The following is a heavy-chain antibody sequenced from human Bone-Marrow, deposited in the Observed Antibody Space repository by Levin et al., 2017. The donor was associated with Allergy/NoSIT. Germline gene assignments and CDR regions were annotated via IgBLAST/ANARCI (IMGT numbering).Heavy chain of an antibody. CDR1: GYTFTSYG. CDR3: AREVTAGLGPWEGYFDL. J-gene: IGHJ2*01. CDR2: ISAYNGNT. D-gene: IGHD2-21*02. V-gene: IGHV1-18*01. Sequence: ASVKVSCKASGYTFTSYGISWVRQAPGQGLEWMGWISAYNGNTNYAQKLQGRVTMTTDTSTSTAYMELRSLRSDDTAVYYCAREVTAGLGPWEGYFDLWGRGTLVTVSS.